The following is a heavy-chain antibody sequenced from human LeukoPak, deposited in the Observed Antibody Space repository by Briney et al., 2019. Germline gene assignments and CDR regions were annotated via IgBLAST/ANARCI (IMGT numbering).Heavy chain of an antibody. V-gene: IGHV1-8*01. D-gene: IGHD3-22*01. CDR2: MNPNSGNT. Sequence: ASVKVSCKASGYTFTSYDINWVRQATGQGLEWMGWMNPNSGNTGYAQKFQGRVTMTRNTSISTAYMELSSLRSEDTAVYYCARSPRGSGYYSYYYYMDVWGKGTTVTISS. J-gene: IGHJ6*03. CDR3: ARSPRGSGYYSYYYYMDV. CDR1: GYTFTSYD.